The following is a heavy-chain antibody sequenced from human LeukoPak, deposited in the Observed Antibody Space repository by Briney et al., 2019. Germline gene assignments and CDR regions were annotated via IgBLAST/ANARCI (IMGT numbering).Heavy chain of an antibody. CDR1: GFTFSSYA. CDR3: AKGYSGYDLDY. J-gene: IGHJ4*02. D-gene: IGHD5-12*01. Sequence: GGSLRLSCAASGFTFSSYAMSRVRQAPGKGLEWVSAISGSGGSTYYADSVKGRFSISRDNSKNTLYLQMNSLRAEDTAVYYCAKGYSGYDLDYWGQGTLVTVSS. CDR2: ISGSGGST. V-gene: IGHV3-23*01.